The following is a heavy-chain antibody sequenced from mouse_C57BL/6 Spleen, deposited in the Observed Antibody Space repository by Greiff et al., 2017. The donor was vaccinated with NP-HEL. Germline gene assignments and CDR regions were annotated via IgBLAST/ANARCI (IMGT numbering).Heavy chain of an antibody. CDR3: ARGLPRGFAY. V-gene: IGHV1-69*01. CDR1: GYTFTSYW. J-gene: IGHJ3*01. CDR2: IDPSDSYT. Sequence: QVQLQQPGAELVMPGASVKLSCKASGYTFTSYWMHWVKQRPGQGLEWIGEIDPSDSYTNYNQKFKGKSTLTVDKSSSTAYMQISSLTSEDSAVYYCARGLPRGFAYWGQGTLVTVSA.